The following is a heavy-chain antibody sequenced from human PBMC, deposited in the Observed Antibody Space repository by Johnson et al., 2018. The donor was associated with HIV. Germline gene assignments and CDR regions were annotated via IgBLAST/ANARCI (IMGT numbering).Heavy chain of an antibody. CDR2: ISYDGINK. V-gene: IGHV3-30*03. D-gene: IGHD1-26*01. CDR3: ARVRGGRENAFDI. J-gene: IGHJ3*02. CDR1: GFTFRSYA. Sequence: QVQLVESGGGVVQPGGSLRLSCAASGFTFRSYAMHWVRQAPGKGLEWVGVISYDGINKYYADSVKGRFTISRDNSKNTMSLQMNSPRVEDTAVYYCARVRGGRENAFDIWGQGTMVTVSS.